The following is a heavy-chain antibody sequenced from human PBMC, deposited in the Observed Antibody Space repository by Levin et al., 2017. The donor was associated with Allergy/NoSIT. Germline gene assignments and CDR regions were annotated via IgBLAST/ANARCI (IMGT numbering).Heavy chain of an antibody. Sequence: LSLTCAASGFTFSSYGMHWVRQAPGKGLEWVAVISYDGSNKYYADSVKGRFTISRDNSKNTLYLQMNSLRAEDTAVYYCAKDRPLYGGNSEDYYDYGMDVWGQGTTVTVSS. D-gene: IGHD4-23*01. CDR1: GFTFSSYG. CDR3: AKDRPLYGGNSEDYYDYGMDV. CDR2: ISYDGSNK. J-gene: IGHJ6*02. V-gene: IGHV3-30*18.